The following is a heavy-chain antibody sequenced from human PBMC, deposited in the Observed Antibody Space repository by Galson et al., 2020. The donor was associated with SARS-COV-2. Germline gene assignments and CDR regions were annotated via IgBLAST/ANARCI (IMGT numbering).Heavy chain of an antibody. V-gene: IGHV4-30-2*01. CDR1: GTSISSGSYS. J-gene: IGHJ3*02. CDR2: ISHSGGT. CDR3: ARLHYGEYAPEAFDI. Sequence: SETLSLTCDVSGTSISSGSYSWNWIRQPPGKGLEWIGYISHSGGTYYNPSLQSRVTISGDRSKNQFSLRLSSVTAADTAVYYCARLHYGEYAPEAFDIWGPGTRVTVAS. D-gene: IGHD4-17*01.